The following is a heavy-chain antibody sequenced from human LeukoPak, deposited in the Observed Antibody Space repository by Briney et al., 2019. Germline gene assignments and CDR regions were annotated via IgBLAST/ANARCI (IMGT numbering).Heavy chain of an antibody. D-gene: IGHD5-12*01. Sequence: GGSLRLSCTASGFTFGDYAMSWVRQAPGKGLEWEGFIRSKAYGGTTEYAASVKGRFTISRDDSKSIAYLQMNSLKTEDTAVYYCTSSGYALPDYWGQGTLVTVSS. CDR3: TSSGYALPDY. CDR2: IRSKAYGGTT. V-gene: IGHV3-49*04. CDR1: GFTFGDYA. J-gene: IGHJ4*02.